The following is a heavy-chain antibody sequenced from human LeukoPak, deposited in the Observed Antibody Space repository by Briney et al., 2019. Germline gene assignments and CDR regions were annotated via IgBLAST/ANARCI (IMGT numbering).Heavy chain of an antibody. J-gene: IGHJ5*02. CDR3: ARDAGIADASVNWFDP. D-gene: IGHD6-13*01. Sequence: GASVKLSCKASGYTFTSYGISWVRQAPGQGLEWMGWISAYNGNTNYAQKLQGRVTMTTDTSTSTAYMELKSLRSDDTAVYYCARDAGIADASVNWFDPWGQGALVTVSS. V-gene: IGHV1-18*01. CDR1: GYTFTSYG. CDR2: ISAYNGNT.